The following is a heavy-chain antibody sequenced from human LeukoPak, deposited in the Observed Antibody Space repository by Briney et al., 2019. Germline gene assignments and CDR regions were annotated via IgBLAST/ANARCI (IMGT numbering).Heavy chain of an antibody. CDR3: ASTYYYDSSGYRASGYFDY. D-gene: IGHD3-22*01. J-gene: IGHJ4*02. Sequence: PSQTLSLTCTVSGGSISSGGYYWSWIRQHPGKGLEWIGYIYYGGSTYYNPSLKSRVTISVDTSKNQFSLKLSSVTAADTAVYYCASTYYYDSSGYRASGYFDYWGQGTLVTVSS. CDR2: IYYGGST. V-gene: IGHV4-31*03. CDR1: GGSISSGGYY.